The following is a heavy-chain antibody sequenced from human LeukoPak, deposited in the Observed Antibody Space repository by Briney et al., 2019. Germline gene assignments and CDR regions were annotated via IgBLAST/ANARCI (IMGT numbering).Heavy chain of an antibody. J-gene: IGHJ4*02. CDR2: IYWDDDK. CDR1: EFSLSTSGVG. V-gene: IGHV2-5*02. Sequence: KESGPTLVKPTQTLTLTCTFSEFSLSTSGVGVGWIRQPPGKALEWLALIYWDDDKRYSPSLRSRLTITKDTSKNQVVLTMTNMDPVDTARYYCAHLNCSSTSCQGVYFDYWGQGTLVTVSS. CDR3: AHLNCSSTSCQGVYFDY. D-gene: IGHD2-2*01.